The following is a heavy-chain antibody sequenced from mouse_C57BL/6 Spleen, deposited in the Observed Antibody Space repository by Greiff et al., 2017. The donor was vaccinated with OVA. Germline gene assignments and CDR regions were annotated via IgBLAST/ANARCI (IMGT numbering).Heavy chain of an antibody. Sequence: EVQLQQSGPELVKPGASVKIPCKASGYTFTDYNLDWVKQSHGKSLEWIGDINPNNGGTIYNQKFKGKATLTVDKSSSTAYMELRSLTSEDTAVYYCARDVYYDYDWYFDVWGTGTTVTVSS. CDR3: ARDVYYDYDWYFDV. V-gene: IGHV1-18*01. CDR1: GYTFTDYN. D-gene: IGHD2-4*01. J-gene: IGHJ1*03. CDR2: INPNNGGT.